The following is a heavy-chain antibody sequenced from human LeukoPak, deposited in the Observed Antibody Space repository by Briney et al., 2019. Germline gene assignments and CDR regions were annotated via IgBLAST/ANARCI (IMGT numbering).Heavy chain of an antibody. D-gene: IGHD3-10*01. Sequence: SETLSLTCTVSGGSISSYYWSWMRQPAGKGLEWIGRIYTSGSTNYNPSLKSRVTISVDTSKNQFSLKLSSVTAADTAVYYCARDYYGSGSYYDYWGQGTLVTVSS. J-gene: IGHJ4*02. CDR3: ARDYYGSGSYYDY. CDR1: GGSISSYY. CDR2: IYTSGST. V-gene: IGHV4-4*07.